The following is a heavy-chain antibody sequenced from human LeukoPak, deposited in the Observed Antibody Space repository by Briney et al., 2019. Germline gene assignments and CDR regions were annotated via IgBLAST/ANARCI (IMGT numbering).Heavy chain of an antibody. J-gene: IGHJ4*02. CDR2: ISGYNGNA. CDR1: GYTFTSYG. CDR3: ARDRRLDYQLPADH. Sequence: ASVKVSCKASGYTFTSYGISWVRQAPGQGLEWMGRISGYNGNAKYAHKFQGRITMTTDTSTGTAYLEVRSLRSDDTAVYYCARDRRLDYQLPADHWGQGTLVTVSS. D-gene: IGHD2-2*01. V-gene: IGHV1-18*01.